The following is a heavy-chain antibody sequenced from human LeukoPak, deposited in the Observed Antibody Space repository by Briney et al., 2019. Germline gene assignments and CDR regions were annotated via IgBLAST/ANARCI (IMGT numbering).Heavy chain of an antibody. V-gene: IGHV3-48*03. CDR2: ISSSGSTI. Sequence: PGGSLRLSCAASGFTFSSYEMNWVRQAPGKGLEWVSYISSSGSTIYYADSVKGRFTISRDNAKNSLYLQMNSLRAEDTAVYYCARRDYYGSGSSGWFGPWGQGTLVTVSS. J-gene: IGHJ5*02. D-gene: IGHD3-10*01. CDR3: ARRDYYGSGSSGWFGP. CDR1: GFTFSSYE.